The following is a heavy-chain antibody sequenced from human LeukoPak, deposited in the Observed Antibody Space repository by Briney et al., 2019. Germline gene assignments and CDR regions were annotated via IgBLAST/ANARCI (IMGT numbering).Heavy chain of an antibody. J-gene: IGHJ4*02. CDR1: GFTFSSYS. CDR3: ARGSSTAAGTVY. Sequence: GGSLRLSCAASGFTFSSYSMNWVRQSPGKGLEWVSSISSSSSYIYYADSVKGRFTISRDNAKNSLYLQMNGLRAEDTAVYYCARGSSTAAGTVYWGQGTLVTVSS. CDR2: ISSSSSYI. D-gene: IGHD6-13*01. V-gene: IGHV3-21*01.